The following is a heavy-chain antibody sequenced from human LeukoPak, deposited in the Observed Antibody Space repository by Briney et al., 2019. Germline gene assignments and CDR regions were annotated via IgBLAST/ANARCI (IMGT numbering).Heavy chain of an antibody. CDR1: GFTFSSYA. CDR2: ISGSGGST. Sequence: GGSLRLSCAASGFTFSSYAMSWVRQAPGKGLEWVSAISGSGGSTYYADSVEGRFTISRDNSKNTLYLQMNSLRAEDTAVYYCAKSRGVRGAFDIWGQGTMVTVSS. D-gene: IGHD3-3*01. CDR3: AKSRGVRGAFDI. J-gene: IGHJ3*02. V-gene: IGHV3-23*01.